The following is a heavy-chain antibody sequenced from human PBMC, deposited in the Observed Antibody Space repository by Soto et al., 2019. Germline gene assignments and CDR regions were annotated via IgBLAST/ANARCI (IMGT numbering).Heavy chain of an antibody. D-gene: IGHD2-2*03. J-gene: IGHJ6*02. CDR3: ARAGRIGYCSSTSCRSCYYYGMDV. V-gene: IGHV4-34*01. CDR1: GWSFSGYY. CDR2: INHSGST. Sequence: PSESLSLPCAVYGWSFSGYYWSWIRQPPGKGLEWIGEINHSGSTNYNPSLKSRVTISVDTSKNQFSLKLSSVTAADTAVYYCARAGRIGYCSSTSCRSCYYYGMDVWGQGTTVTVSS.